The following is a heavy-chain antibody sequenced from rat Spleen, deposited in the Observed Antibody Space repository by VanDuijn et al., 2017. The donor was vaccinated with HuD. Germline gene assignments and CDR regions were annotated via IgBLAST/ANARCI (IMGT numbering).Heavy chain of an antibody. D-gene: IGHD5-1*01. CDR1: GFTFSDYA. CDR2: IFYYGSST. V-gene: IGHV5-17*01. J-gene: IGHJ2*01. Sequence: EVQLVESGGGLVQPGRSLKLSCAASGFTFSDYAMAWVRQAPKKGLEWVATIFYYGSSTYYRDSVKGRFTIFRDNAKSTLYLQMDSLRSEDTVTYCSARRDWALDYWGQGVMVTVSS. CDR3: ARRDWALDY.